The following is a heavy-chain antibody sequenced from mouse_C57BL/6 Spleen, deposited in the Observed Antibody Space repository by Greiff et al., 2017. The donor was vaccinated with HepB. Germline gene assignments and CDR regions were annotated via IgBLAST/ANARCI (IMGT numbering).Heavy chain of an antibody. CDR3: ARAATERDYAMDY. Sequence: EVHLVESGGGLVKPGGSLKLSCAASGFTFSDYGMHWVRQAPEKGLEWVAYISSGSSTIYYADTVKGRFTISRDNAKNTLFLQMTSLRSEDTAMYYCARAATERDYAMDYWGQGTSVTVAS. V-gene: IGHV5-17*01. CDR2: ISSGSSTI. CDR1: GFTFSDYG. D-gene: IGHD1-2*01. J-gene: IGHJ4*01.